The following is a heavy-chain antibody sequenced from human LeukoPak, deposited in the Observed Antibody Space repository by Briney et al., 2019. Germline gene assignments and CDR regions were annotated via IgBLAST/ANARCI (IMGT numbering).Heavy chain of an antibody. CDR2: SRSKGNGYTT. CDR1: GFTISDHY. J-gene: IGHJ3*02. D-gene: IGHD5-12*01. Sequence: GGSLRLSCVASGFTISDHYMDWVRQAPGRGLEWVGRSRSKGNGYTTEYAASVKGRFTISRDHSKNSLYLQMNSLKTEDTAVYYCATEYSVFAFDIWGQGTMVTVSS. CDR3: ATEYSVFAFDI. V-gene: IGHV3-72*01.